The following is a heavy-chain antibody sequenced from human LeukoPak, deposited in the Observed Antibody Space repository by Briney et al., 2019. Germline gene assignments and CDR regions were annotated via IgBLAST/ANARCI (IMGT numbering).Heavy chain of an antibody. Sequence: GGSLRLSCAASGFTFSSYEMNWVRQAPGKGLEWVSAISGSGGSTYYADSVKGRFTISRDNSKNTLYLQMNSLRAEDTAVYYCANEEVVPAAFPFGSGYWGQGTLVTVSS. V-gene: IGHV3-23*01. D-gene: IGHD2-2*01. CDR2: ISGSGGST. J-gene: IGHJ4*02. CDR3: ANEEVVPAAFPFGSGY. CDR1: GFTFSSYE.